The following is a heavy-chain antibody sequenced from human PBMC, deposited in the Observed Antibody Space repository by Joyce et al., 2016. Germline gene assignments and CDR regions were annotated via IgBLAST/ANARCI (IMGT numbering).Heavy chain of an antibody. Sequence: QVQLQESGPGLVKPSETLSLTCTVSGGSISTYYWSWIRQPPGQGLEWMGYIYYSGSTSYNPALKSRVTISLDTSKNQFSLTLRSVTAADTAVYFCARTSGSYFYYFGMDVWGQGTTVTVSS. CDR1: GGSISTYY. V-gene: IGHV4-59*01. CDR3: ARTSGSYFYYFGMDV. J-gene: IGHJ6*01. D-gene: IGHD1-26*01. CDR2: IYYSGST.